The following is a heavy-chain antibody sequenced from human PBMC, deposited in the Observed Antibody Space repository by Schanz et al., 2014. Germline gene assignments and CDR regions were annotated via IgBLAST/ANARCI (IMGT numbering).Heavy chain of an antibody. V-gene: IGHV1-18*01. CDR3: ARDRRRYCSTASCLHDNWFDP. J-gene: IGHJ5*02. CDR2: ISAYTNNT. D-gene: IGHD2-2*01. CDR1: RYTFTTYG. Sequence: QGQLVQSGPEVKEPGASVKVSCEASRYTFTTYGLNWVRQAPGQGLEWMGWISAYTNNTNYAQKVQGRVTMTTDTSTGTAYMELRSLRSDDTAVYYCARDRRRYCSTASCLHDNWFDPWGQGTLVIVSS.